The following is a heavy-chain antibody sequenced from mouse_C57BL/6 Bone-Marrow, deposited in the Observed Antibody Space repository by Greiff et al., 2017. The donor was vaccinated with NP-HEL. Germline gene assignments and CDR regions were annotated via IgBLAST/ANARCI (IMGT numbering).Heavy chain of an antibody. Sequence: EVQVVESGGGLVKPGGSLKLSCAASGFTFSDYGMHWVRQAPEKGLEWVAYISSGSSTIYYADTVKGRFTISRDNAKNTLFLQMTSLRSEDTAMYYCAKDDYYAMDYWGQGTSVTVSS. J-gene: IGHJ4*01. CDR3: AKDDYYAMDY. CDR2: ISSGSSTI. V-gene: IGHV5-17*01. CDR1: GFTFSDYG.